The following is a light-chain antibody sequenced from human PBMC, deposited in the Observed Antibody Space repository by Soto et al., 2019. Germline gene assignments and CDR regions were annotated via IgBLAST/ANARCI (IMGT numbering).Light chain of an antibody. CDR1: SSNVGSYNL. Sequence: QSALTQPASVSGSPGQSVTMSCTGTSSNVGSYNLVSWYQQHPGKAPKLMIYEGSKRPSGVSNRFSGSKSGNTASLTISGLQAEDEAHYYCCSYAGSSTYVFGTGTKLTVL. CDR2: EGS. V-gene: IGLV2-23*01. J-gene: IGLJ1*01. CDR3: CSYAGSSTYV.